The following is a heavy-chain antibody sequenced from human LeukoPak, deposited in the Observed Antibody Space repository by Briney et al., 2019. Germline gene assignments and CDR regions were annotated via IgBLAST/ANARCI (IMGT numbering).Heavy chain of an antibody. Sequence: GGSLRLSCAASGFTFSSLWMNWVRQAPGMGLEWVSYISNTGSTIKYADAVKGRFTISRDNAKNLVYLQMNSLRAEDTAVYYCAGGPQYSGSYSYWGQGTLVTVSS. D-gene: IGHD1-26*01. CDR2: ISNTGSTI. CDR1: GFTFSSLW. V-gene: IGHV3-48*03. CDR3: AGGPQYSGSYSY. J-gene: IGHJ4*02.